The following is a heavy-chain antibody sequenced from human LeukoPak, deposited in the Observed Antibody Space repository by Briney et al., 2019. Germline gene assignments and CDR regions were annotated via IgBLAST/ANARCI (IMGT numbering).Heavy chain of an antibody. CDR1: GGSISSSSYY. CDR2: IYYSGST. V-gene: IGHV4-39*01. CDR3: ARQGGRGYSYGFIDH. J-gene: IGHJ4*02. D-gene: IGHD5-18*01. Sequence: SETLSLTCTVSGGSISSSSYYWGWIRQPPGKGLECIGSIYYSGSTYYNPSLKSRVTISVDTSKNQFSLKLSSVTAADTAVYYCARQGGRGYSYGFIDHWGQGTLVTVSS.